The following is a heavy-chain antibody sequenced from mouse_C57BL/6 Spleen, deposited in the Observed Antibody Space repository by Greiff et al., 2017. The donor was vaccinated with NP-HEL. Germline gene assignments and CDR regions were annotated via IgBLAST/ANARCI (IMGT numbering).Heavy chain of an antibody. Sequence: EVQGVESGGDLVKPGGSLKLSCAASGFTFSSYGMSWVRQTPDKRLEWVATISSGGSYTYYPDSVKGRFTISRDNAKNTLYLQMSSLKSEDTAMYYGARDDGGAWLAYGGQGTLVTVSA. CDR3: ARDDGGAWLAY. V-gene: IGHV5-6*01. CDR2: ISSGGSYT. D-gene: IGHD2-12*01. J-gene: IGHJ3*01. CDR1: GFTFSSYG.